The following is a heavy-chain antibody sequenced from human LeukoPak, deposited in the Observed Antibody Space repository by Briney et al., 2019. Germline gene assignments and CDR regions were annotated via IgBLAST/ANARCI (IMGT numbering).Heavy chain of an antibody. CDR3: ARESDIAVAGNSFDY. CDR1: GFTFSSYW. V-gene: IGHV3-7*01. Sequence: GSLRLSCAASGFTFSSYWMSWVRQAPGKGLEWVANIKQDGSEKYYVDSVKGRFTISRDNAKNSLYLQMNSLRAEDTAVHYCARESDIAVAGNSFDYWGQGTLVTVSS. CDR2: IKQDGSEK. D-gene: IGHD6-19*01. J-gene: IGHJ4*02.